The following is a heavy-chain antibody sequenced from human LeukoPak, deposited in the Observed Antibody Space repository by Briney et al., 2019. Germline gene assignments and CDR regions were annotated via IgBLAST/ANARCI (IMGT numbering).Heavy chain of an antibody. J-gene: IGHJ4*02. V-gene: IGHV3-48*03. D-gene: IGHD4-17*01. CDR2: ITSSGNTI. CDR3: ARLTTMTTTGGPFDY. CDR1: GFTFSSYE. Sequence: GRSLRLSCAASGFTFSSYEMNWVRQAPGKGLEWVSYITSSGNTIYYADSVKGQFTISRDNAKNSLYLQMNILRAEDTAVYYCARLTTMTTTGGPFDYWGQGTLVTVSS.